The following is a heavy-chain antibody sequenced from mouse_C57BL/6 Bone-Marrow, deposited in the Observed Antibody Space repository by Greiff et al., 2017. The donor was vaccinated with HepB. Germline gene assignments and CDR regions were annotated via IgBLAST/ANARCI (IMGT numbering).Heavy chain of an antibody. CDR2: IYPGSGNT. J-gene: IGHJ2*01. CDR1: GYTFTDYY. D-gene: IGHD3-2*02. Sequence: QVQLKESGAELVRPGASVKLSCKASGYTFTDYYINWVKQRPGQGLEWIARIYPGSGNTYYNEKFKGKATLTAEKSSSTAYMQLSSLTSEDSAVYFCARRGQLRLLYYFDYWGQGTTLTVSS. V-gene: IGHV1-76*01. CDR3: ARRGQLRLLYYFDY.